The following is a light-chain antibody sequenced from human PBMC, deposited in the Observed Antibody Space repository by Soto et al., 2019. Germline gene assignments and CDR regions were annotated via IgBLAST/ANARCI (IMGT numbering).Light chain of an antibody. Sequence: QSVLTQPPSVSGAPGQRGTISCTGSSSNIGAGYDVHWYQQLPGTAPKLLIYGNSNRPSGVPDRFSGSKSGTSASLAITGLQAEDEADYYFQSYDSSLFYVFGTGTKLTVL. J-gene: IGLJ1*01. CDR1: SSNIGAGYD. V-gene: IGLV1-40*01. CDR3: QSYDSSLFYV. CDR2: GNS.